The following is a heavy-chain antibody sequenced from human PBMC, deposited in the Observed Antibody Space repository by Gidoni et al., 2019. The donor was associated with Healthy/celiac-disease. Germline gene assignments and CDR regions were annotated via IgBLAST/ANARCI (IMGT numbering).Heavy chain of an antibody. J-gene: IGHJ1*01. CDR3: ATDLRGAVAGFQH. CDR1: GFTFSSYA. D-gene: IGHD6-19*01. Sequence: VQPGGSLRLSCAASGFTFSSYAMSWVRQAPGKGLEWVSAISGSGGSTYYADSVKGRFTISRDNSKNTLYLQMNSLRAEDTAVYYCATDLRGAVAGFQHWGQGTLVTVSS. CDR2: ISGSGGST. V-gene: IGHV3-23*01.